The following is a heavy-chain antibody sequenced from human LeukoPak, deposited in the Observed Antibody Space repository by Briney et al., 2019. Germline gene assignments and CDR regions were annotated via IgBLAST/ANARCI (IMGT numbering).Heavy chain of an antibody. CDR3: ARERCTGGSCWGLDY. V-gene: IGHV3-21*01. CDR2: IISSSSYI. J-gene: IGHJ4*02. CDR1: GLTFSSYT. D-gene: IGHD2-15*01. Sequence: GGCLSLSCAASGLTFSSYTMNWVSQAPGKGLEWVSSIISSSSYIYYADSLKGRFTVSRDNAKNSLFLQMDGLRVEDTAVYYCARERCTGGSCWGLDYWGQGTLVTVSS.